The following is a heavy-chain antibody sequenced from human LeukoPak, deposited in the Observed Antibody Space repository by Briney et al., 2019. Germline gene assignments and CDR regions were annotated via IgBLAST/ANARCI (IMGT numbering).Heavy chain of an antibody. CDR3: ARVGDDYGGKLSYYYYYGMDV. Sequence: GGSLRLSCAASGFTFSSYSMNWVRQAPGKGLEWVSYISSSSSTIYYADSVKGRFTISRDNAKNSLYLQMNSLRAEDTAVYYCARVGDDYGGKLSYYYYYGMDVWGQGTTVTVSS. D-gene: IGHD4-17*01. J-gene: IGHJ6*02. V-gene: IGHV3-48*01. CDR2: ISSSSSTI. CDR1: GFTFSSYS.